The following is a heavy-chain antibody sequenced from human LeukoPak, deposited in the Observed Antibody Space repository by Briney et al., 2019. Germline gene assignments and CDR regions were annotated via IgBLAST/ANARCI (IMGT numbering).Heavy chain of an antibody. J-gene: IGHJ4*02. V-gene: IGHV3-7*01. CDR3: VGGIGWLPDY. CDR1: GLTFSAYW. D-gene: IGHD6-19*01. Sequence: GGSLRLSCAASGLTFSAYWGNWVRQAPGKGLEWVANIEQDGSEKNYVGSVKGRFTTSRDNGENSLYLQMNSLRVEDTGVYYCVGGIGWLPDYWGQGTLVTVSS. CDR2: IEQDGSEK.